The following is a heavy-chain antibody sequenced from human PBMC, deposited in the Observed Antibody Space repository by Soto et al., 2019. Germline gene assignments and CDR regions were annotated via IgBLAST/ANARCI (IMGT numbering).Heavy chain of an antibody. Sequence: LRLSCSASGFTFNSYEMNWVRQAPGKGLEWISDISTSGSTRYYADSVKGRFTISRGNARNSLYLQMNNLRAEDTAVYYCVRDMATTQGFDFWGQGILVTVSS. J-gene: IGHJ4*02. V-gene: IGHV3-48*03. D-gene: IGHD5-12*01. CDR1: GFTFNSYE. CDR2: ISTSGSTR. CDR3: VRDMATTQGFDF.